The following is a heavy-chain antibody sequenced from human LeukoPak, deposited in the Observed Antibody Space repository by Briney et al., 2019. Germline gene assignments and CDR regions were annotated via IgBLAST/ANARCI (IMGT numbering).Heavy chain of an antibody. V-gene: IGHV3-7*01. CDR2: IKKDGSEK. CDR1: GLTFRSHS. CDR3: ATLDPYLDY. Sequence: GGSLRLSCVASGLTFRSHSMNWVRQAPGKGLEWVANIKKDGSEKNYVDSVKGRFTISRDNAKSSLNLQMNSLRVEDTAVYYCATLDPYLDYWGHGTLVTVSS. J-gene: IGHJ4*01.